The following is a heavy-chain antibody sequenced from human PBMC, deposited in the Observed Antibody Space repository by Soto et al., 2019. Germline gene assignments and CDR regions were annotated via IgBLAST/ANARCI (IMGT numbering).Heavy chain of an antibody. CDR1: GGSISSGDYY. CDR2: IYYSWST. D-gene: IGHD3-10*01. Sequence: QVQLQESGPGLVKPSQTLSLTCTVSGGSISSGDYYWSWIRQPPGKGLEWIGYIYYSWSTYYNPSFTSRVTISVDTSKNQFSLKMSSVTAADTAVYYCARDHGPRGGGFQHWGQGTLVTVSS. CDR3: ARDHGPRGGGFQH. J-gene: IGHJ1*01. V-gene: IGHV4-30-4*01.